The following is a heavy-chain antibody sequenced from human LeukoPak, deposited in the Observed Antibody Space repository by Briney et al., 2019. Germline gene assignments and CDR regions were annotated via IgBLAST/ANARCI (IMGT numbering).Heavy chain of an antibody. J-gene: IGHJ4*02. V-gene: IGHV1-18*01. CDR2: ISAYNCNT. CDR1: RYTFTSYG. CDR3: ARKDRGRKYYYDSSGYVDY. Sequence: ASVKVSCKASRYTFTSYGISWVRQAPGQPLEWMGWISAYNCNTNYAQKLHARVTMTTDTSTITAYMELRTLRSDDRAVYYCARKDRGRKYYYDSSGYVDYWGQGTLVTV. D-gene: IGHD3-22*01.